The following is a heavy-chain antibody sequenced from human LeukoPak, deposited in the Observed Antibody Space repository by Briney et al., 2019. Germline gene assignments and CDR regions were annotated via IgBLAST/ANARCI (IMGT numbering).Heavy chain of an antibody. CDR3: ARDDPWYFDL. CDR1: GGSFSGYY. V-gene: IGHV4-34*01. Sequence: PSETLSLTCAVYGGSFSGYYWSWIRQPPGKGLEWIGEINHSGSTNYNPSLESRVTISVDTSKNQFSLKLSSVTAADTAVYYCARDDPWYFDLWGRGTLVTVSS. J-gene: IGHJ2*01. CDR2: INHSGST.